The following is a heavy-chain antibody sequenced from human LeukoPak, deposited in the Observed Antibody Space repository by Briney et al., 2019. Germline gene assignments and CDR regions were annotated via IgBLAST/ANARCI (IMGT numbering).Heavy chain of an antibody. Sequence: PGGSLRLSCAASGFTFSSYEMNWVRQAPGKGLEWVSYISSSGSNIYYADSVKGRFTISRDNAKNSLYLQMNSLRAEDTAVDYCARVRVLWFGEIDYWGQGTLVTVSS. D-gene: IGHD3-10*01. V-gene: IGHV3-48*03. CDR2: ISSSGSNI. CDR1: GFTFSSYE. CDR3: ARVRVLWFGEIDY. J-gene: IGHJ4*02.